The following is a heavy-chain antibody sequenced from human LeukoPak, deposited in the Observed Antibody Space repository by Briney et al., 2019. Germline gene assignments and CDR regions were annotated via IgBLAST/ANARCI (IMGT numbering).Heavy chain of an antibody. Sequence: SETLSLTCAVYGGSFSGYYWSWIRQPPGKGLEWIGEINHSGSTYYNPSLKSRVTISVDTSKNQFSLKLSSVTAADTAVYYCARGDYDILTGYCLDYWGQGTLVTVSS. CDR2: INHSGST. D-gene: IGHD3-9*01. CDR1: GGSFSGYY. J-gene: IGHJ4*02. V-gene: IGHV4-34*01. CDR3: ARGDYDILTGYCLDY.